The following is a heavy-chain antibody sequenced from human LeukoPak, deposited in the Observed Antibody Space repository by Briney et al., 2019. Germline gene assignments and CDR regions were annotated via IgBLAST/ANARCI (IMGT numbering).Heavy chain of an antibody. CDR2: IYHSGST. J-gene: IGHJ4*02. CDR1: GYSISSGYY. D-gene: IGHD6-19*01. V-gene: IGHV4-38-2*02. CDR3: ARVDSSGWYEADY. Sequence: SETLSLTCTVSGYSISSGYYWGWIRQPPGKGLEWIGSIYHSGSTYYNPPLKSRVTISVDTSKNQFSLKLSSVTAADTAVYYCARVDSSGWYEADYWGQGTLVTVSS.